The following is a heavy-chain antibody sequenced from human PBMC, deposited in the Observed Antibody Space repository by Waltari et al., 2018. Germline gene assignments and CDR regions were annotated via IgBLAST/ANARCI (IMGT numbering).Heavy chain of an antibody. V-gene: IGHV4-59*01. CDR2: IYYSGRT. CDR1: GGSISSYY. Sequence: QVQLQESGPGLVKPSETLSLTCTVSGGSISSYYWSWIRQPPGKGLEWIGYIYYSGRTNYNPSLKSRVTISVDTSKNQFSLKLSSVTAADTAVYYCARDLAAYMDVWGKGTTVTVSS. J-gene: IGHJ6*03. D-gene: IGHD6-13*01. CDR3: ARDLAAYMDV.